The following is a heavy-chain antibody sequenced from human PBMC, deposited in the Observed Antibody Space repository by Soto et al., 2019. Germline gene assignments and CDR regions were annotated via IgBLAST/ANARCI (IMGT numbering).Heavy chain of an antibody. CDR3: ARLQQQLVLYYYGMDV. CDR2: IYPGDSDT. Sequence: GESLKISCKGSGYSFTIYWVGWVRQMPGKGLEWMGIIYPGDSDTRYSPSFQGQVTISADKSISTAYLQWSSLKASDTAMYYCARLQQQLVLYYYGMDVWGQGTTVTVSS. J-gene: IGHJ6*02. D-gene: IGHD6-13*01. V-gene: IGHV5-51*01. CDR1: GYSFTIYW.